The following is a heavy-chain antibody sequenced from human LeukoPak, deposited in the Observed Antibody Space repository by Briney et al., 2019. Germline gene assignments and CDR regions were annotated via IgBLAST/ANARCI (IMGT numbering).Heavy chain of an antibody. CDR1: GGSISSYY. D-gene: IGHD5-18*01. Sequence: PSETLSLTCTVSGGSISSYYWSWIRQPPGKGLEWIGYIYYSGSTNYNPSLKSRVTISVDTSKNQFSLKLSSVTAADTAVYYCARSGYSYGSRWYFDLWGRGTLVTVSS. CDR2: IYYSGST. J-gene: IGHJ2*01. V-gene: IGHV4-59*01. CDR3: ARSGYSYGSRWYFDL.